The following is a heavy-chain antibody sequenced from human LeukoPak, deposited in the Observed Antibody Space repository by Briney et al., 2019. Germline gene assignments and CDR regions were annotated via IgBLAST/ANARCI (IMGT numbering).Heavy chain of an antibody. Sequence: GGSLRLSCAGSGFTFSSHVITWVRQAPGKGLEWVAAVSGGGGSTSYADSVKGRFTISRDNSKNTLYLQMNSLSAEDTAVYCCARGYSGSYPFYYDFWGQGTLVTVSS. D-gene: IGHD1-26*01. V-gene: IGHV3-23*01. J-gene: IGHJ4*02. CDR3: ARGYSGSYPFYYDF. CDR1: GFTFSSHV. CDR2: VSGGGGST.